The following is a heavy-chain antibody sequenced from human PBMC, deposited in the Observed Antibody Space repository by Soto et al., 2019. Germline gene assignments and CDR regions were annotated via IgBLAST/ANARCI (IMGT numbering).Heavy chain of an antibody. CDR1: GGSFSGYY. Sequence: SETLSLTCAVYGGSFSGYYWSWIRQPPGKGLEWIGEINHSGSTNYNPSLKSRVTISVDTSKNQFSLKLSSVTAADTAVYYCARGGFGYSSGWYPDWYFDLWGRGTLVTVSS. CDR2: INHSGST. D-gene: IGHD6-19*01. CDR3: ARGGFGYSSGWYPDWYFDL. V-gene: IGHV4-34*01. J-gene: IGHJ2*01.